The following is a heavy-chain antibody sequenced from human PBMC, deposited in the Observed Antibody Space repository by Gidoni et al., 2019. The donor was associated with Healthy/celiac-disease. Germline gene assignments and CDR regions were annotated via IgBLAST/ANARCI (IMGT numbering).Heavy chain of an antibody. CDR3: GVVVAAMDWFDP. CDR2: IRYDGSNK. Sequence: EWVAVIRYDGSNKYYADSVKGRFTISRDNSKNTLYLQMNSLRAEDTAVYYCGVVVAAMDWFDPWGQGTLVTVSS. D-gene: IGHD2-15*01. V-gene: IGHV3-33*01. J-gene: IGHJ5*02.